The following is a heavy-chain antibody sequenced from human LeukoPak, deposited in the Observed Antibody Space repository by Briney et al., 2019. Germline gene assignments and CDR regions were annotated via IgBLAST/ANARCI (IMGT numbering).Heavy chain of an antibody. Sequence: GGSLRLSCAASGFTFSSYAMHWVRQAPGKGLEWVGVISYDGSNKYYADSVKGRFTISRDNSKNTLYLQMNSLRADDTAVYYCVRGPGLYCGGDCSTGFPPWFDPWGQGTLVTVSS. CDR2: ISYDGSNK. CDR1: GFTFSSYA. D-gene: IGHD2-21*01. J-gene: IGHJ5*02. CDR3: VRGPGLYCGGDCSTGFPPWFDP. V-gene: IGHV3-30-3*01.